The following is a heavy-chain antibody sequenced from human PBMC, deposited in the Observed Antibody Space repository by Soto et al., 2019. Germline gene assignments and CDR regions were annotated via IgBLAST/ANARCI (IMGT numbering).Heavy chain of an antibody. CDR1: GFTFSSYS. J-gene: IGHJ4*02. V-gene: IGHV3-48*02. Sequence: PGGSLRLSCAASGFTFSSYSMNWVRQAPGKGLEWVSYISSSSSTIYDADSVKGRFTISRDNGKNSLYLQMNSLRDEDTAVYYCARRFYYDILTGYFEAGSYYFDYWGQGTLVTVSS. CDR3: ARRFYYDILTGYFEAGSYYFDY. CDR2: ISSSSSTI. D-gene: IGHD3-9*01.